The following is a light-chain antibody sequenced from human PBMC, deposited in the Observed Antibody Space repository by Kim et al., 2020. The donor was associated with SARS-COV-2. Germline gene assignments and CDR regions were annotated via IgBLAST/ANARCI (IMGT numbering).Light chain of an antibody. CDR2: GAS. Sequence: SVAPGERATLACSAIQSVSSNLAWYQQNPGQAPRLLIYGASTRATGIPARFSGSGSGTEFTLTISSLQSEDFAVYYCQQDNNWPRTFGQGTKLEI. CDR3: QQDNNWPRT. J-gene: IGKJ2*01. V-gene: IGKV3-15*01. CDR1: QSVSSN.